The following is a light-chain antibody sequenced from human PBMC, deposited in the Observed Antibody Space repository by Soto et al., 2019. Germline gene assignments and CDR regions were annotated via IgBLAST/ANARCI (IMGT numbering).Light chain of an antibody. CDR1: QSVSSY. CDR3: QQRSYWPPYT. J-gene: IGKJ2*01. Sequence: EIVLPQSPATLSLSPGERATLSCRASQSVSSYLAWYQQKPGQAPRLLIYDASNRATGIPTRFSGSGSGTDFTLTIISLEPEDCAVYYCQQRSYWPPYTFGEGTKLEIK. V-gene: IGKV3-11*01. CDR2: DAS.